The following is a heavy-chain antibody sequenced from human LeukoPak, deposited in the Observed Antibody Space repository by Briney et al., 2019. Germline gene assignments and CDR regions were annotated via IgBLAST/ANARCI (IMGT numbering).Heavy chain of an antibody. CDR3: AKDLNSPRSVGSSEKLDY. CDR1: GFTFSSYA. V-gene: IGHV3-23*01. D-gene: IGHD3-10*01. J-gene: IGHJ4*02. CDR2: IFGSGIDT. Sequence: GGSLRLSCAASGFTFSSYAMSWVRQAPGKGLEWVSSIFGSGIDTQYADSVKGRFTISRDNSKNTLYLEMNSLRPEDTAIYYCAKDLNSPRSVGSSEKLDYWGQGTLVTVSS.